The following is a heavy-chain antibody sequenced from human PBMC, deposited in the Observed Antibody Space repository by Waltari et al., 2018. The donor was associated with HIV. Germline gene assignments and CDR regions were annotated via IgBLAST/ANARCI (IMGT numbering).Heavy chain of an antibody. Sequence: EVQLVESGGGLVKPGGSLRLSCAASGFTFSNAWMSWVRQAPGKGLELVCRIKSKTDGGTTDYAAPVKGRFTISRDDSKNTLYLQMNSLKTEDTAVYYCTTTGYSSSWPDYWGQGTLVTVSS. V-gene: IGHV3-15*01. CDR3: TTTGYSSSWPDY. CDR1: GFTFSNAW. J-gene: IGHJ4*02. D-gene: IGHD6-13*01. CDR2: IKSKTDGGTT.